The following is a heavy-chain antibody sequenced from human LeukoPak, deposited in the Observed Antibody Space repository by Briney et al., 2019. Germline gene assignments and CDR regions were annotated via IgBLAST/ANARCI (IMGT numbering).Heavy chain of an antibody. J-gene: IGHJ4*02. CDR3: AGSYDFWSGIDY. V-gene: IGHV1-2*02. D-gene: IGHD3-3*01. Sequence: ASVKVSCKASGYTFTGYYMHWGRQAPGQGLEWMGWINPNSGGTNYAQKFQGRVTMTRDTSISTAYMELSRLRSDDTAVYYCAGSYDFWSGIDYWGQGTLVTVSS. CDR1: GYTFTGYY. CDR2: INPNSGGT.